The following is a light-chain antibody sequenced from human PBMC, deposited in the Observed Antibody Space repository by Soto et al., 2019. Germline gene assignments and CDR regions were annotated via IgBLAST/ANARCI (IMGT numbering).Light chain of an antibody. Sequence: QSVLTQPPSASGSPGQSVAISCTGTTSDIGGYNYVSWYQQHPGKAPKLMIYEVNKRPSGVPDRFSGSKSGNTASLTVSGLQAEDEADYYCSSHGGNSPYVFGTGTKLTFL. V-gene: IGLV2-8*01. CDR2: EVN. CDR1: TSDIGGYNY. J-gene: IGLJ1*01. CDR3: SSHGGNSPYV.